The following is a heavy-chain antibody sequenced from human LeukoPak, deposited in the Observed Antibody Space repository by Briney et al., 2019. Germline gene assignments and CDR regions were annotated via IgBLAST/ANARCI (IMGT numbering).Heavy chain of an antibody. CDR1: GFTFSSYG. Sequence: GGSLRLSCAASGFTFSSYGMHWVRQAPAKGLEWVAVIWYDGSNKYYADSVKGRFTTSRDNSKNTQYLQMNSLRAEDTAVYYCARDRDFYFDYWGQGTLVTVSS. CDR2: IWYDGSNK. D-gene: IGHD3/OR15-3a*01. V-gene: IGHV3-33*01. J-gene: IGHJ4*02. CDR3: ARDRDFYFDY.